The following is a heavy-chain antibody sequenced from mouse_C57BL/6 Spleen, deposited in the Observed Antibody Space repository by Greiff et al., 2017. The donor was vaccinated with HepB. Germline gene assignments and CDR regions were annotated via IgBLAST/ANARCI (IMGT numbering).Heavy chain of an antibody. Sequence: QVQLQQPGAELVKPGASVKMSCKASGYTFTSYWITWVKQRPGQGLEWIGDIYPGSGSTNYNEKFKSKATLTVDTSSSTAYMQLSSLKSEDSAIYYYARGIDYEENNWGQGTTLTGSS. CDR1: GYTFTSYW. CDR2: IYPGSGST. J-gene: IGHJ2*01. V-gene: IGHV1-55*01. D-gene: IGHD2-4*01. CDR3: ARGIDYEENN.